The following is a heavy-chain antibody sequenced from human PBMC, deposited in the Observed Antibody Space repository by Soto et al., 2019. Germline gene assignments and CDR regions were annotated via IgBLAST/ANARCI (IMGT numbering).Heavy chain of an antibody. Sequence: GGSLRLSCAASGFTFDDYAMHWVRQAPGKGLEWVSGISWNSGSIGYADSVKGRFTISRDNAENSLYLQMNSLRAEDTALYYCAKESAGTGVWFDPWGQGTLVTVSS. CDR1: GFTFDDYA. CDR2: ISWNSGSI. V-gene: IGHV3-9*01. D-gene: IGHD6-13*01. J-gene: IGHJ5*02. CDR3: AKESAGTGVWFDP.